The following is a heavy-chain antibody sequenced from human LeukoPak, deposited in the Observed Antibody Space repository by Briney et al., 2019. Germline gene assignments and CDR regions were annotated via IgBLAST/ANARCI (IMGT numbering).Heavy chain of an antibody. D-gene: IGHD3-22*01. V-gene: IGHV3-66*01. Sequence: PGGSLRLSCAASGFTVSSNYMSWVRQAPGKGLEWVSVIYSGGSTYYADSVKGRFTISRDNSKNTLYLQMNSLRAEDTAVYYCARDPPGYYYDSSGYYERDYYYGMDVWGQGTTVTVSS. CDR2: IYSGGST. CDR3: ARDPPGYYYDSSGYYERDYYYGMDV. CDR1: GFTVSSNY. J-gene: IGHJ6*02.